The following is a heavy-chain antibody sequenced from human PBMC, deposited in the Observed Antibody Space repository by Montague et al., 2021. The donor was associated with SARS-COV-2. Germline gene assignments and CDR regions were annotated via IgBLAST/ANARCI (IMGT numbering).Heavy chain of an antibody. D-gene: IGHD6-6*01. J-gene: IGHJ6*03. CDR3: ARVPYSSPSELHYYYMDV. Sequence: SETLSLTCTVSGGSISSYYWSWIRQPAGKGLEWIGRIYTSGSTNYNPSLKSRVTMSVDTSKNQFSLKLSSVTAADTAVYYCARVPYSSPSELHYYYMDVWGKGTTVTVSS. CDR1: GGSISSYY. CDR2: IYTSGST. V-gene: IGHV4-4*07.